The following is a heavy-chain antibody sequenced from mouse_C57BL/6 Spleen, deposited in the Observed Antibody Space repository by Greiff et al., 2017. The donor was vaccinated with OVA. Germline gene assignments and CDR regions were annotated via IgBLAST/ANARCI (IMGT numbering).Heavy chain of an antibody. Sequence: VQLQQSGPELVKPGASVKISCKASGYSFTGYYMNWVKQSPEKSLEWIGEINPSTGGTTYNQKFKAKATLTVDKSSSTAYMQLKSLTSEDSAVYYCARFDGGGYFDVWGTGTTVTVSS. CDR2: INPSTGGT. J-gene: IGHJ1*03. V-gene: IGHV1-42*01. CDR3: ARFDGGGYFDV. CDR1: GYSFTGYY. D-gene: IGHD2-3*01.